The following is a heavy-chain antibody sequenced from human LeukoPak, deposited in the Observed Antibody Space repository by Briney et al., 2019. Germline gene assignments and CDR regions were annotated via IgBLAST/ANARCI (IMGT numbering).Heavy chain of an antibody. J-gene: IGHJ4*02. D-gene: IGHD3-10*01. CDR3: AKDRGWFGGSLANFDD. CDR2: ISWNSGSI. CDR1: GFTFDDYA. V-gene: IGHV3-9*01. Sequence: GRSLRLSCAASGFTFDDYAMHWVRQAPGKGLEWVSGISWNSGSIGYADSVKGRFTISRDNAKNSLYLQMNSLRAEDTAVYYCAKDRGWFGGSLANFDDWGQGTLVTVSS.